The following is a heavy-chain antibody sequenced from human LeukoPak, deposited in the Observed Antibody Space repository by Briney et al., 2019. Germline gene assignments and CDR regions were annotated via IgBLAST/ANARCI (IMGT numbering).Heavy chain of an antibody. CDR1: GYTFTSYG. CDR2: ISAYNGNT. V-gene: IGHV1-18*01. D-gene: IGHD4-17*01. Sequence: ASVKVSRKASGYTFTSYGISWVRQAPGQGLEWMGWISAYNGNTNYAQKLQGRVTMTTDTSTSIAYMELRSLRSDDTAVYYCARDDYGDYPYYFDYWGQGTLVTVSS. J-gene: IGHJ4*02. CDR3: ARDDYGDYPYYFDY.